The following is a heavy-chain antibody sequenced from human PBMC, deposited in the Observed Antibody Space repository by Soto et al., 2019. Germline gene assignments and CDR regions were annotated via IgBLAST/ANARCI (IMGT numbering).Heavy chain of an antibody. CDR3: ARDIVLVPFFFGYYGMDV. Sequence: QVQLQESGPGLVKPSQTLSLTCTVSGDSISSGDYYWSWIRQPPGKGLEWIGYIYYSGSTYYNPSLKSRVTMSVCRSKSQFSLKVSSVTAADTAVYYCARDIVLVPFFFGYYGMDVWGQGTTVTVSS. V-gene: IGHV4-30-4*01. J-gene: IGHJ6*02. D-gene: IGHD2-2*01. CDR2: IYYSGST. CDR1: GDSISSGDYY.